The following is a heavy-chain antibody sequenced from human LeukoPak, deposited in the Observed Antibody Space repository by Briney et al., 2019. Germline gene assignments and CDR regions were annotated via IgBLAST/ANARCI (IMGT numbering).Heavy chain of an antibody. J-gene: IGHJ4*02. CDR1: GFTFSSYS. CDR2: ISSTNI. Sequence: GGSLRLSCAASGFTFSSYSMNWVRQAPGKGLEWVSYISSTNIYYADSVRGRFTISRDNAKNSLYLQMNSLRAEDTAVYYCAKGGRSGYDHLAYWGQGTLVTVSS. D-gene: IGHD5-12*01. V-gene: IGHV3-21*04. CDR3: AKGGRSGYDHLAY.